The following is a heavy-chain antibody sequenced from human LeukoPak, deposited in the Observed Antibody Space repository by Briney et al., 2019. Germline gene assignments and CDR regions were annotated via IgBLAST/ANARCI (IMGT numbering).Heavy chain of an antibody. V-gene: IGHV1-18*01. CDR2: ISAYNGNT. CDR3: ARAPPEYSGSYPYYYYYYMDV. J-gene: IGHJ6*03. Sequence: ASVKVSCKASGYTFTNYGISWVRQAPGQGLEWMGWISAYNGNTNYAQKLQGRVTMTTDTSTSTAYMELRSLRSDDTAVYYCARAPPEYSGSYPYYYYYYMDVWGKGTTVTVSS. CDR1: GYTFTNYG. D-gene: IGHD1-26*01.